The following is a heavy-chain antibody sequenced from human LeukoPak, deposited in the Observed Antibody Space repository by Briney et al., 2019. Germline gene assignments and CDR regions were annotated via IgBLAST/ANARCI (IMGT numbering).Heavy chain of an antibody. D-gene: IGHD3-22*01. J-gene: IGHJ4*02. CDR1: GFTFSSDW. V-gene: IGHV3-7*02. CDR3: AISRYYAFDY. CDR2: ISPDGSNK. Sequence: GGSLRLSCAGSGFTFSSDWMTWVRQAPGKGVEWVANISPDGSNKHYLDSVKGRFTISRDNTKNSLFLQMNSLRAEDTALYYCAISRYYAFDYWGQGSLVTVSS.